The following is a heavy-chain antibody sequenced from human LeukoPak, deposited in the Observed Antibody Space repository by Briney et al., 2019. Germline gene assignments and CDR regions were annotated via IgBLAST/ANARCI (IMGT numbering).Heavy chain of an antibody. Sequence: GGSLRLSCAASGFTVSSNYMSWVRQAPGKGLEWVANIKQDGSEKYYVDSVKGRFTISRDNAKNSLYLQMNSLRAEDTAVYYCAREVGVPAAKDWFDPRGQGTLVTVSS. J-gene: IGHJ5*02. V-gene: IGHV3-7*01. CDR1: GFTVSSNY. CDR3: AREVGVPAAKDWFDP. CDR2: IKQDGSEK. D-gene: IGHD2-2*01.